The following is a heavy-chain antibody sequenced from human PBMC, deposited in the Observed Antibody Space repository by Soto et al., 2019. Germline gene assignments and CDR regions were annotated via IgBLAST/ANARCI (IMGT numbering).Heavy chain of an antibody. Sequence: SETLSLTCTVSGASISGFYWSWIRKSAGKGLEWIGRIYATGTTDYNPSLKSRVMMSVDTSKKQFSLKLRSVTAADTAVYYCVRDGTKTLRDWFDPWGQVISFPVSS. CDR3: VRDGTKTLRDWFDP. D-gene: IGHD1-1*01. J-gene: IGHJ5*02. V-gene: IGHV4-4*07. CDR1: GASISGFY. CDR2: IYATGTT.